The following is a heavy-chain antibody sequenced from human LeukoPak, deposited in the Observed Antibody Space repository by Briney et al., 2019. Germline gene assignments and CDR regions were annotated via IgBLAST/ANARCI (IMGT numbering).Heavy chain of an antibody. V-gene: IGHV4-59*01. CDR2: IYYSGNT. D-gene: IGHD3-9*01. J-gene: IGHJ3*02. CDR1: GGSISSNH. Sequence: SETLSLTCTVSGGSISSNHWSWIRQPPGKGLEWIGYIYYSGNTDYSPSLKSRVTISVDTSKKQFSLKLRSVTAADTAVYYCARVGYDILTGYYKLNAFDIWGQGTMVTVSS. CDR3: ARVGYDILTGYYKLNAFDI.